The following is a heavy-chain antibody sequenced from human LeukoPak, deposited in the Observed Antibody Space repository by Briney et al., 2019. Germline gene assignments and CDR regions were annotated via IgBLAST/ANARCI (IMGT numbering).Heavy chain of an antibody. J-gene: IGHJ3*02. CDR1: GFTFSSYS. Sequence: NAGGSLRLSCAASGFTFSSYSMNWVRQAPGKGLEWVSSISSGSSYIYYADSVKGRFTISRDNAKNSLYLQMNSLRAEDTAVYYCASTGIAVAGTGWPSAFDIWGQGTMVTVSS. V-gene: IGHV3-21*01. CDR2: ISSGSSYI. CDR3: ASTGIAVAGTGWPSAFDI. D-gene: IGHD6-19*01.